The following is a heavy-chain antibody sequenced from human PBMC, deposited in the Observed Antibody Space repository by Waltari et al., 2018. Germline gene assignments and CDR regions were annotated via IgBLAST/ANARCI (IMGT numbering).Heavy chain of an antibody. CDR1: GFTFSSYW. CDR2: IDPDSRKT. Sequence: EVQLVESGGGLVQPGGSLRLSCAASGFTFSSYWMHWVRQAPGKGLVWVSRIDPDSRKTRFADYVKGRFTISRENAKNTVYLQMNSLRADDTAMYYCTRDPSHCTNGVCYPDYWGQGTLVTVSS. CDR3: TRDPSHCTNGVCYPDY. V-gene: IGHV3-74*01. D-gene: IGHD2-8*01. J-gene: IGHJ4*02.